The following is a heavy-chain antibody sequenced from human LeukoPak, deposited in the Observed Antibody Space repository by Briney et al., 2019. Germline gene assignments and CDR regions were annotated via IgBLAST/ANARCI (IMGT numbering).Heavy chain of an antibody. Sequence: PETLSLTCAVSGGSISSSNWWIWLRQPPGKGLEWIGEIYHSGRGNTNYNPSLKSRATISIDNAKNQFSLKLRSVTAADTAVYFCARDNPRTTTYSSGSSFDFWGQGTLVTVSS. J-gene: IGHJ4*02. CDR1: GGSISSSNW. CDR2: IYHSGRGNT. CDR3: ARDNPRTTTYSSGSSFDF. V-gene: IGHV4-4*01. D-gene: IGHD6-19*01.